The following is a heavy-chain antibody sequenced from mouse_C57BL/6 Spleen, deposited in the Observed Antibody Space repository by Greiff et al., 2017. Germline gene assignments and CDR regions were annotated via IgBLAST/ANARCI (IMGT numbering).Heavy chain of an antibody. CDR1: GFTFSDYY. V-gene: IGHV5-16*01. J-gene: IGHJ1*03. D-gene: IGHD2-1*01. Sequence: EVQLVESEGGLVQPGSSMKLSCTASGFTFSDYYMAWVRQVPEKGLEWVANINYDGSSTYYLDSLKIRFIITRDDAKNILYLQMISLKSDDTATYYYSRELYYGNPPDWYFDVWGTGTTVTVSS. CDR3: SRELYYGNPPDWYFDV. CDR2: INYDGSST.